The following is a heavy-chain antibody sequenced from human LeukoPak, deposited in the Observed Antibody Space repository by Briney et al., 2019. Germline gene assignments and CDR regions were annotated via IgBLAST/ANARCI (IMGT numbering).Heavy chain of an antibody. D-gene: IGHD4-17*01. J-gene: IGHJ4*02. V-gene: IGHV1-69*02. CDR1: GGTFSSYT. CDR3: ATPSARKGSYGDYGDFDY. Sequence: SVKVSCKASGGTFSSYTISWVRQAPGQGLEWMGRIIPILGIANYAQKFQGRVTLTADKSTSTAYMELSSLRSEDTAVYYCATPSARKGSYGDYGDFDYWGQGTLVTVSS. CDR2: IIPILGIA.